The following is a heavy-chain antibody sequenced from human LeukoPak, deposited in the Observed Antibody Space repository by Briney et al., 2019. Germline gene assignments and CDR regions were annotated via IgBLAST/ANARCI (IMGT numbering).Heavy chain of an antibody. CDR2: ISGSGGST. J-gene: IGHJ6*03. V-gene: IGHV3-23*01. Sequence: GGSLRLSCAASGFTFSSYGMSWVRQAPGKGLEWVSAISGSGGSTYYADSVKGRFTISRDNSKNTLYLQMNSLRAEDTAVYYCAKGTSGYLYYYYMDVWGKGTTVTISS. CDR1: GFTFSSYG. CDR3: AKGTSGYLYYYYMDV. D-gene: IGHD3-22*01.